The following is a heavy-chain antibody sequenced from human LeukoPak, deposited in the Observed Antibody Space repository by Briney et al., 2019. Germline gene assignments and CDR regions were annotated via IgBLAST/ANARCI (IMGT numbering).Heavy chain of an antibody. CDR1: GFTFSTYS. D-gene: IGHD3-9*01. CDR2: ISSSSSYI. V-gene: IGHV3-21*01. J-gene: IGHJ6*02. CDR3: ARRGFLTPTTGHGMDV. Sequence: GGSLRLSCAASGFTFSTYSMNWVRQAPGKGLEWVPSISSSSSYIYYADSVKGRFTISRDNAKNSQYLHMNSLRADDTAVYYCARRGFLTPTTGHGMDVWGQGTTVTVSS.